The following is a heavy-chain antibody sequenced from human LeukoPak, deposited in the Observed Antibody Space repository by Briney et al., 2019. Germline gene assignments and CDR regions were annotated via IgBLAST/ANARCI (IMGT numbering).Heavy chain of an antibody. D-gene: IGHD3-3*01. CDR3: ARDGYDFWSGYYYYYYYMDV. Sequence: GGSLRLSCAASGFTFDDYAMHWVRQAPGKGLEWVSLISWDGGSTYYADSVKGRFTISRDNSKNSLYLQMNSLRAEDTAVYYCARDGYDFWSGYYYYYYYMDVWGKGTTVTVSS. V-gene: IGHV3-43D*03. CDR2: ISWDGGST. J-gene: IGHJ6*03. CDR1: GFTFDDYA.